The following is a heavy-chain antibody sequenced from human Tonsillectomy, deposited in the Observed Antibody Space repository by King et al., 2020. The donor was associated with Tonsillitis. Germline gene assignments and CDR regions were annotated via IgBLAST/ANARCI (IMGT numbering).Heavy chain of an antibody. Sequence: VQLVESGGVVVQPGGSLRLSCAASGFTFDDYAMHWVRQALGKGLEWVSLISWDGGSTYYADSVKGRFTISRDNSKNSLYLQMNSLRAEETALYYCAKESDSSGWSGNFDYWGHGTLVTVSS. J-gene: IGHJ4*01. CDR2: ISWDGGST. CDR1: GFTFDDYA. CDR3: AKESDSSGWSGNFDY. V-gene: IGHV3-43D*03. D-gene: IGHD6-19*01.